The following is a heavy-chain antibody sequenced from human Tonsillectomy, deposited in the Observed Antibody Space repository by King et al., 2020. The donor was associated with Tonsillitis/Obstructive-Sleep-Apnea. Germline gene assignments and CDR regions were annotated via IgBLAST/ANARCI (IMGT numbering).Heavy chain of an antibody. D-gene: IGHD2-15*01. V-gene: IGHV3-11*06. CDR3: VKVIGAAPRAGDAFDN. CDR1: GFTFSDYY. J-gene: IGHJ3*02. CDR2: ISSSSVYT. Sequence: VQLVESGGGLVKPGGSLRLSCAASGFTFSDYYMSWIRQAPGKGLEWVSHISSSSVYTNYADSVKGRFTISRDNAKESLYLQMNSLRAEDTAVYYCVKVIGAAPRAGDAFDNWGQGTMVTVSS.